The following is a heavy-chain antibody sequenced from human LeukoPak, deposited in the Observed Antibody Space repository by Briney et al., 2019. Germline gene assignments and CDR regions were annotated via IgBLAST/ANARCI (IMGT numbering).Heavy chain of an antibody. V-gene: IGHV4-59*12. CDR2: IYYSGST. J-gene: IGHJ3*02. Sequence: SETLSLTCTVSGCSISSYYWSWIRQPPGKGVEWIGYIYYSGSTNYNPSLKSRVTISVDTSKNQFSLKLSSVTAADTAVYYCATDTISIGYYDSSGSIVAFDIWGQGTMVTVSS. D-gene: IGHD3-22*01. CDR1: GCSISSYY. CDR3: ATDTISIGYYDSSGSIVAFDI.